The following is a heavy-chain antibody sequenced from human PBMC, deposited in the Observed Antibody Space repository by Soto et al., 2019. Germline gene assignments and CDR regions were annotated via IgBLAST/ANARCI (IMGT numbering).Heavy chain of an antibody. J-gene: IGHJ4*02. CDR3: ARHIVVVPAAIGPEYYFDY. D-gene: IGHD2-2*01. Sequence: SETLSLTCTVAGGSLSSYYWSWIRQPPGKGLEWIGYIYYSGSTNYNPSLKSRVTISVDTSKNQFSLKLSSVTAADTAVYYCARHIVVVPAAIGPEYYFDYLGQGPRVTVSS. CDR2: IYYSGST. CDR1: GGSLSSYY. V-gene: IGHV4-59*08.